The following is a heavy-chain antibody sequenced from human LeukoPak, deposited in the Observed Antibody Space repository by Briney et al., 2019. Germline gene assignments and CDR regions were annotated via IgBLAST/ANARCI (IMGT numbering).Heavy chain of an antibody. J-gene: IGHJ4*02. CDR2: INGNGGST. CDR3: ARDQGSADY. Sequence: GGSLRPSCAASGFDFDDYGMTWVRQAPGKGLEWVSGINGNGGSTGYADSVRGRFIISRDNAKNYVHLQMDSLRAEDTAVYYCARDQGSADYWGQGTLVTVSS. CDR1: GFDFDDYG. V-gene: IGHV3-20*04.